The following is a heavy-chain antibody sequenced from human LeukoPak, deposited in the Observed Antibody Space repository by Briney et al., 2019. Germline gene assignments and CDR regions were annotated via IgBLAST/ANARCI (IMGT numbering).Heavy chain of an antibody. CDR3: ARGSMVADY. V-gene: IGHV3-21*01. J-gene: IGHJ4*02. CDR1: GFTFSTYS. CDR2: ISSGSNYI. Sequence: PGGALSLYCAASGFTFSTYSMNWVRQAQGKGLEWVSSISSGSNYIYYADSLKGRFTISRDNAKNSLYLQMNSLRAEDTAVYYCARGSMVADYWGQGTLVTVSS. D-gene: IGHD3-10*01.